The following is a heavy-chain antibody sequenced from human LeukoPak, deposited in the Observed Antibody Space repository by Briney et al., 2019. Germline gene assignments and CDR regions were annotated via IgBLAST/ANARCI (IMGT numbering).Heavy chain of an antibody. V-gene: IGHV3-21*01. J-gene: IGHJ4*02. D-gene: IGHD4-23*01. CDR3: ARDLSNSFLHYIDF. Sequence: GGSLRLSCVTSGFSFSDYNMNWVRQAPGRGLEWVSSITSTSRDKSYAYSVRGRFTISRDNAKNSLFLQMDALGAEDTAVYYCARDLSNSFLHYIDFWGQGTLVTVSS. CDR2: ITSTSRDK. CDR1: GFSFSDYN.